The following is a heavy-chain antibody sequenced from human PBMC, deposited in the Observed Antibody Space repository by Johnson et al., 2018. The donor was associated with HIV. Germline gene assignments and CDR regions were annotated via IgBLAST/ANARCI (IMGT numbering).Heavy chain of an antibody. CDR3: ARDSTAGPDKGLDYVGAFDI. CDR2: INQDGSEK. CDR1: GFTFSSYA. V-gene: IGHV3-7*01. J-gene: IGHJ3*02. Sequence: VQLVESGGGVVQPGGSLRLSCAASGFTFSSYAMHWVRQAPGKGLEWVANINQDGSEKYFVDSVKGRFTISRDNAKNSLYLQMNTLRAEDTAVYYCARDSTAGPDKGLDYVGAFDIWGQGTMVTVSS. D-gene: IGHD4-17*01.